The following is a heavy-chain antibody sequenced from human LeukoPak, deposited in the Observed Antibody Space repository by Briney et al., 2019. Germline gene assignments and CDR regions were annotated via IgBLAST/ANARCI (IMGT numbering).Heavy chain of an antibody. CDR1: GFSFSDYY. CDR3: ARDGWSESTRVNFDY. D-gene: IGHD3-3*01. J-gene: IGHJ4*02. V-gene: IGHV3-11*04. CDR2: ISSSGRTI. Sequence: NSGGSLRLSCAASGFSFSDYYMTWVRQAPGKGLEWVSYISSSGRTIYYADSVKGRFTISRDNAKNSLYLQMDSLRAEDTAVYYCARDGWSESTRVNFDYWGQGTLVTVSS.